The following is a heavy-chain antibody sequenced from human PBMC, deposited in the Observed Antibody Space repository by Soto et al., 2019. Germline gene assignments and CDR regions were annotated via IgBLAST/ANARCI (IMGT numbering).Heavy chain of an antibody. CDR2: IYPGDSDT. D-gene: IGHD6-6*01. CDR1: GYSFTSYW. Sequence: GESLKISCKGSGYSFTSYWIGWVRQMPGKGLEWMGIIYPGDSDTRYSPSFQGQVTISADKSISTAYLQWSSLKASDTAMYYCARAIEYSFLSGPDSYYYYMDVLGKGTTGTV. CDR3: ARAIEYSFLSGPDSYYYYMDV. V-gene: IGHV5-51*01. J-gene: IGHJ6*03.